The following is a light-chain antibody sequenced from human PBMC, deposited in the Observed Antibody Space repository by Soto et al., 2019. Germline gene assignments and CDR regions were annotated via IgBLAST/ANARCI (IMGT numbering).Light chain of an antibody. J-gene: IGLJ7*01. CDR2: DNN. CDR3: GAWDSSLSAVV. V-gene: IGLV1-51*01. Sequence: QSVLTQPPSVSAAPGQKVTISCSGSSSNIGNNYVSWYQHLPGTAPKLVIYDNNNRPSGMPDRFSASKSGTSATLGITGLQTGDEADYYCGAWDSSLSAVVFGGGTQLTVL. CDR1: SSNIGNNY.